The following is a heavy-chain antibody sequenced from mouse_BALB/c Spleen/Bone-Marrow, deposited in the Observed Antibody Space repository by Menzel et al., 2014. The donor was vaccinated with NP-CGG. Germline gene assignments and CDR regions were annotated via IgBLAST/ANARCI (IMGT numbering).Heavy chain of an antibody. CDR2: ISSGGGST. CDR3: ARHKLGRWYVDV. Sequence: EVMLVESGGGLVKPGGSLKLSCAVSGFAFSSYDMSWVRQTPEKRLEWVAYISSGGGSTYYPDIMKGRFTISRDNAKNTLYLRMSSLKSEDTAMYYCARHKLGRWYVDVWGAGTTVTVSS. CDR1: GFAFSSYD. D-gene: IGHD4-1*01. J-gene: IGHJ1*01. V-gene: IGHV5-12-1*01.